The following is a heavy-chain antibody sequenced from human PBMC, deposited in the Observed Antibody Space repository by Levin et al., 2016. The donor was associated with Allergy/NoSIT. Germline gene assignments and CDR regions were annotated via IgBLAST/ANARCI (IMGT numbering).Heavy chain of an antibody. CDR3: ARDGSPSRWYSDY. CDR2: ISYDGGSK. J-gene: IGHJ4*02. Sequence: WIRQPPGKGLEWVAVISYDGGSKYYADSVKGRFTISRDNSNNTLNLQMSSLRAEDTAVYHCARDGSPSRWYSDYWGQGILVTVSS. V-gene: IGHV3-30*04. D-gene: IGHD6-13*01.